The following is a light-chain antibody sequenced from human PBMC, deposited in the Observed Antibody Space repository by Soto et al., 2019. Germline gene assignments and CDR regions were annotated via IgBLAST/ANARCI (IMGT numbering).Light chain of an antibody. CDR2: EVS. Sequence: QSALTQPASVSGSPGQSITISCTGTSSDVGSYNLVSWYQQHPGKAPKLMIYEVSKRPSGVSNRFSGSKSGNTASLTISGLQAEDEADYYCCSYAGSSTLSVLGTGTKVTVL. V-gene: IGLV2-23*02. CDR3: CSYAGSSTLSV. CDR1: SSDVGSYNL. J-gene: IGLJ1*01.